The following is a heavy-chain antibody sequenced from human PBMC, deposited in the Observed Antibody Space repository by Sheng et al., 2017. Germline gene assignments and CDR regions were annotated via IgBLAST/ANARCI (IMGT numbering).Heavy chain of an antibody. CDR1: GGTFSSYA. V-gene: IGHV1-69*13. CDR3: ARANCGGECPYYYYYMDV. CDR2: IIPIFGTA. J-gene: IGHJ6*03. Sequence: QVQLVQSGAEVKKPGSSVKVSCKASGGTFSSYAISWVRQAPGQGLEWMGGIIPIFGTANYAQKFQGRVTITADESTSTAYMELSSLRSEDTAVYYCARANCGGECPYYYYYMDVWGQGTTVTVSS. D-gene: IGHD2-21*01.